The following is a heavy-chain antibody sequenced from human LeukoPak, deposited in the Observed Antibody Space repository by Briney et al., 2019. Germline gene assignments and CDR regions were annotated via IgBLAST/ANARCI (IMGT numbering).Heavy chain of an antibody. Sequence: GGSLRLSCAASGFTFHTYWMTWVRQAPGKGLEWVANIKQDGSDKYYADSVKGRFAISRDNAKNSLYLQMNTLTVEDTAIYYCARDHMSGYYGYWGQGTLVTVSS. CDR3: ARDHMSGYYGY. CDR2: IKQDGSDK. J-gene: IGHJ4*02. V-gene: IGHV3-7*01. CDR1: GFTFHTYW.